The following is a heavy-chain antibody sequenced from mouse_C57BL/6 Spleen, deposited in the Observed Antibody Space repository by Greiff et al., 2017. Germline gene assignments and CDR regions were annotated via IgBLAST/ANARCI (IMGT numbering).Heavy chain of an antibody. CDR3: ANYDFY. D-gene: IGHD2-4*01. Sequence: EVHLVESGGDLVKPGGSLKLSCAASGFTFSSYGMSWVRQTPDKRLEWVATISSGGSYTYYPDSVKGRFTISRDDAKNTLYLPMSGLRSEDTAMYYCANYDFYWGQGTLVTVSA. CDR2: ISSGGSYT. J-gene: IGHJ3*01. V-gene: IGHV5-6*01. CDR1: GFTFSSYG.